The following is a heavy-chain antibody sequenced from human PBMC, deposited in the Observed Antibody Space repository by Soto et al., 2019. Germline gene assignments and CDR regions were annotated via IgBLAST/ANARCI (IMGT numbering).Heavy chain of an antibody. Sequence: SVKVSCKSSGFTFTSSAFQWVRQARGQRLEWIGWIAVGSGYTNYAQRFQDRVTLTRDMSTATTYMELSRLTSEDTAIYYCAADATAWQQMVPSDYWGQGTLVTVSS. D-gene: IGHD2-8*01. CDR3: AADATAWQQMVPSDY. CDR2: IAVGSGYT. CDR1: GFTFTSSA. V-gene: IGHV1-58*01. J-gene: IGHJ4*02.